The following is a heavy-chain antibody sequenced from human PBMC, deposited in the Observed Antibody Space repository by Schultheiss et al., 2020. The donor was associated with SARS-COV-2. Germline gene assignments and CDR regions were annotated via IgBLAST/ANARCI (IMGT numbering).Heavy chain of an antibody. CDR3: AATTGYYTNVDF. CDR2: ISGSGDYT. D-gene: IGHD3/OR15-3a*01. V-gene: IGHV3-11*06. Sequence: GESLKISCAASGFTVSDTSMTWIRQTPGKGLEWVSYISGSGDYTNYADSVKGRFTISRDNAKNSLYLQMSSLRADDTALYYCAATTGYYTNVDFWGLGTLVTVSS. CDR1: GFTVSDTS. J-gene: IGHJ4*02.